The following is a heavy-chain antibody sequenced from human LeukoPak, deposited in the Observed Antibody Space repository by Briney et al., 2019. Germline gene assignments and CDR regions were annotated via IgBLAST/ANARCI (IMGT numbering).Heavy chain of an antibody. D-gene: IGHD1-26*01. V-gene: IGHV3-49*04. CDR2: IRTKAYGGTT. J-gene: IGHJ4*02. CDR3: ARELSGSYYDFDY. Sequence: GGSLRLSCTASGFTFGDYAMSWVRQAPGKGLEWVGFIRTKAYGGTTEYAASVKGSFTISRDDSKSIEYLNMNSQKTEDTAVYYCARELSGSYYDFDYWGQGNLVTVSS. CDR1: GFTFGDYA.